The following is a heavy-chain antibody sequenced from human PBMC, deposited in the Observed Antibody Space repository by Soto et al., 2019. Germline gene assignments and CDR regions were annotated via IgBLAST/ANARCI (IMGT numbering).Heavy chain of an antibody. J-gene: IGHJ4*02. V-gene: IGHV6-1*01. CDR1: GDSVSTSSSA. Sequence: QVQLQQSGPGLVQPSQTLSLTCAISGDSVSTSSSAWSWIRQPPSGGLEWLGRLYYRSKWSNDYAVSVMGRITISPDTSKNQFSLQLSSVTPEDTAVYFCVRYTGWYTFDFWGQGTLVTVSS. D-gene: IGHD2-2*02. CDR3: VRYTGWYTFDF. CDR2: LYYRSKWSN.